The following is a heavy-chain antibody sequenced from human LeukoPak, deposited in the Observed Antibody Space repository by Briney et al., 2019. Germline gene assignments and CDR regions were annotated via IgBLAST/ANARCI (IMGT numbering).Heavy chain of an antibody. V-gene: IGHV3-48*04. Sequence: GGSLRLSCAASGFTFSSYSMNWVRQAPGKGLGWVSYISSSSSTIYYADSVKGRFTISRDNAKNSLYLQMNSLRAEDTAVYYCARFGYSSSWALYYYYYYMDVWGKGTTVTVSS. CDR1: GFTFSSYS. CDR3: ARFGYSSSWALYYYYYYMDV. D-gene: IGHD6-13*01. CDR2: ISSSSSTI. J-gene: IGHJ6*03.